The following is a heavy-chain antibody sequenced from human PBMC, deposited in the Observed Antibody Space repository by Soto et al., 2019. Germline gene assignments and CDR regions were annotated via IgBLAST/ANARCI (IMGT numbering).Heavy chain of an antibody. V-gene: IGHV1-69*13. Sequence: GASVKVSCKASGGTFSSYAISWGRQAPGQGLEWMGGIIPIFGTANYAQKFQGRVTITADESTSTAYMELSSLRSEDTAVYYCARDLSSYGGPGFYYYGMDVWGQGTTVTVSS. D-gene: IGHD5-18*01. CDR2: IIPIFGTA. CDR1: GGTFSSYA. J-gene: IGHJ6*02. CDR3: ARDLSSYGGPGFYYYGMDV.